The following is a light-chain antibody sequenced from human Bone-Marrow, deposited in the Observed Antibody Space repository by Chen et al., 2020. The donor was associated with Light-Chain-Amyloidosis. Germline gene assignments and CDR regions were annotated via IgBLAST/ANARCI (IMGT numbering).Light chain of an antibody. CDR1: NIGGTN. J-gene: IGLJ2*01. CDR2: DDS. CDR3: QVWDSSSDRVV. V-gene: IGLV3-21*03. Sequence: SFVLTQPPSVSVAPGKTSMITCGGNNIGGTNVHWHQRTPGQAPVLLVYDDSDRPSGIPERFSGSNSGNTATLTISRVEAGDEADYFCQVWDSSSDRVVFGGGTKLTVL.